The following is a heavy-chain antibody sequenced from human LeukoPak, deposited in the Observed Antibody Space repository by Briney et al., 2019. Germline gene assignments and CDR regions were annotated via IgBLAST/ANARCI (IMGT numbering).Heavy chain of an antibody. J-gene: IGHJ4*02. CDR3: AKGGYFYDSSDAY. V-gene: IGHV3-48*03. Sequence: GGSLRLSCAASGFTFSSYEMNWVGQAQGTGREWLSYISSSGSAIYYADSLNGRFTFYRDNAKNSLYLQMNSLRAEDTAVYYCAKGGYFYDSSDAYWGQGTLVTVSS. CDR1: GFTFSSYE. CDR2: ISSSGSAI. D-gene: IGHD3-22*01.